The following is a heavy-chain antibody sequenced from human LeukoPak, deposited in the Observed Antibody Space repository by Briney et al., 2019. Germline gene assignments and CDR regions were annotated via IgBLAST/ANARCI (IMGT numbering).Heavy chain of an antibody. CDR2: IIPILGIA. V-gene: IGHV1-69*04. CDR1: GGTFSSYA. J-gene: IGHJ5*02. CDR3: ARDRSIVVVPAADFNWFDP. Sequence: ASVKVSCKASGGTFSSYAISWVRQAPGQGLEWMGRIIPILGIANYAQKFQGRVTITADKSTGTAYMELSSLRSEDTAVYYCARDRSIVVVPAADFNWFDPWGQGTLVTVSS. D-gene: IGHD2-2*01.